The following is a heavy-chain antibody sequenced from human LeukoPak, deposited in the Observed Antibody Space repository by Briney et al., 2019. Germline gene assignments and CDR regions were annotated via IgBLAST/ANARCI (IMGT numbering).Heavy chain of an antibody. J-gene: IGHJ4*02. V-gene: IGHV3-20*04. D-gene: IGHD3-10*01. CDR2: IHWNGGST. CDR1: GFXFDDYG. CDR3: ARGDYHGSGRTYFDY. Sequence: GGSLRLSCAASGFXFDDYGISWVRQVPGKGLEWVSGIHWNGGSTRYADSVKGQFIISRDNAKNSLYLQVNSLRAEDTALYYCARGDYHGSGRTYFDYWGQGTLVTVSS.